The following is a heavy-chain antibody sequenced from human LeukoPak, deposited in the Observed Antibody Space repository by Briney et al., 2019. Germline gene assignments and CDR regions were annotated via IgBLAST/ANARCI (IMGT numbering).Heavy chain of an antibody. D-gene: IGHD2-21*01. CDR3: ARGAKGDLYDY. J-gene: IGHJ4*02. Sequence: PGGSLRLSCAASGFTFSSYAMHWVRQAPGKGLEYVSAISSNGDSTYYANSVKGRFTISRDNSKNTLYLQMGSLRAEDMAVYYCARGAKGDLYDYWGQGTLVTVPS. V-gene: IGHV3-64*01. CDR2: ISSNGDST. CDR1: GFTFSSYA.